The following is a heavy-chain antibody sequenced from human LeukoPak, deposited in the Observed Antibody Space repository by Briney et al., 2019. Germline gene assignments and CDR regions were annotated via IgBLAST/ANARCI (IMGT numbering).Heavy chain of an antibody. CDR2: IKSKTDGGTT. Sequence: GGSLRLSCAASGFTFSNAWMSWVRQAPGKGLEWVGRIKSKTDGGTTDYAAPVKGRFTISRDDSKNTLYLQMNSLKTEDTAVYYCTAMYYDFWSGYWPDDAFDIWGQGTMVTVSS. CDR3: TAMYYDFWSGYWPDDAFDI. J-gene: IGHJ3*02. D-gene: IGHD3-3*01. CDR1: GFTFSNAW. V-gene: IGHV3-15*01.